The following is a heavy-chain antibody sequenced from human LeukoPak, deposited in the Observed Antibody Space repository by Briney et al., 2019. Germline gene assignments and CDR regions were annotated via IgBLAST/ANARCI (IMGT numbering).Heavy chain of an antibody. J-gene: IGHJ4*02. CDR1: GFTFSSYS. D-gene: IGHD3-16*02. V-gene: IGHV3-21*01. Sequence: GGSLRLSCAASGFTFSSYSMNWVRQAPGKGLEWVSSISSSSSYIYYADSVKGRFTISRDNAKNSLYLQMNSLRAEDTAVYYCATQRSLYDYVWGSYRPFDYWGQGTLVTVSS. CDR3: ATQRSLYDYVWGSYRPFDY. CDR2: ISSSSSYI.